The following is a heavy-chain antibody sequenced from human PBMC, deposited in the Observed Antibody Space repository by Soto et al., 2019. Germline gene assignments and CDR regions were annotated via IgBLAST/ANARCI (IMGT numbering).Heavy chain of an antibody. J-gene: IGHJ6*02. CDR1: GFTFGDRY. V-gene: IGHV3-11*01. CDR3: ARNTKSAAGADYYGLDV. CDR2: ISSSGFTI. D-gene: IGHD4-17*01. Sequence: QGQLVESGGDLVRPGGSLRLSCATSGFTFGDRYMSWIRQAPGKRLEWVSYISSSGFTIYYADSVKGRFTISRDNANASLYLQMNSLRAEDTAVYYCARNTKSAAGADYYGLDVWGHGTTVIVSS.